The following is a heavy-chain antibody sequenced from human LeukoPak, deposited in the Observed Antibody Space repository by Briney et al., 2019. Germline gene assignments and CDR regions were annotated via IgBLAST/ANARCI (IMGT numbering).Heavy chain of an antibody. J-gene: IGHJ6*02. CDR3: ARGLPNYYGMDV. CDR1: AFTFNNYW. Sequence: PGGSLRLSCVASAFTFNNYWMHWVGPAPGHGLVWVSRLKGDGRSKNYADSGRGRFTISRANAKNSVYLHMNSLRTKDTAVYYSARGLPNYYGMDVWGQGTTVTVSS. CDR2: LKGDGRSK. V-gene: IGHV3-74*01.